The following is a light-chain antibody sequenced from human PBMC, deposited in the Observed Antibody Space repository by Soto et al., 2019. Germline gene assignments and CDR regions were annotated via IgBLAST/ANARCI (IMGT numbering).Light chain of an antibody. CDR3: QQYGSAPPIT. Sequence: EIVLTQSPGTLSLSPGERATLSCRASQSVRSNNLAWYQQKPGQAPRLLIYDASSRATGIPDRFGGSGSGTDFTLTISRLEAEDFAVYYCQQYGSAPPITFGQGTRLEMK. J-gene: IGKJ5*01. CDR2: DAS. CDR1: QSVRSNN. V-gene: IGKV3-20*01.